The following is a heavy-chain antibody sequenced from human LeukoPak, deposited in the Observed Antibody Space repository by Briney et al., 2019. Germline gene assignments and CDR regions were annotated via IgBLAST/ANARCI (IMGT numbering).Heavy chain of an antibody. CDR1: GFTFSTYG. CDR3: AKDYLGASHTFDI. V-gene: IGHV3-30*18. D-gene: IGHD1-26*01. J-gene: IGHJ3*02. CDR2: ISYDGGNK. Sequence: GGSLRLSCAASGFTFSTYGMHWVRQAPGKGPEWVAVISYDGGNKHYADPVKGRFTISRDNSKNTLYLQMNSLRGEDTAVYYCAKDYLGASHTFDIWGQGTMVSVSS.